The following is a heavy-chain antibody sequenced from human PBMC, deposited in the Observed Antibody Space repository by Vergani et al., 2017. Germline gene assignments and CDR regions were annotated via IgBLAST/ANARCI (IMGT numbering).Heavy chain of an antibody. CDR3: ARGSSGCCGDCYEEYYFDY. D-gene: IGHD2-21*01. Sequence: EVQLVESGGGVVRPGGSLRLSCAASGFTFDDYGMSWVRQAPGKGLEWVSGINWNGGSTGYADSVKGRVTIYRDNAKNSLYLQMNSLRAEDKALYHCARGSSGCCGDCYEEYYFDYWGQGTLVTVSS. CDR2: INWNGGST. V-gene: IGHV3-20*01. J-gene: IGHJ4*02. CDR1: GFTFDDYG.